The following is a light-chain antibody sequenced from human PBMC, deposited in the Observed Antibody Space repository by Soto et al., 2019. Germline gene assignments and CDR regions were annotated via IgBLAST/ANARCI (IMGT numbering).Light chain of an antibody. Sequence: QSVLTQPASVSGSPGQSITISCTGTSSDIGGYNHVSWYQQHPGKAPKLMIYEVSDRPSGVSFRFSGSKSGNTASLTISGLQAEDEADYYCSSYTSSDTYVFGTGTKLTVL. CDR2: EVS. V-gene: IGLV2-14*01. J-gene: IGLJ1*01. CDR3: SSYTSSDTYV. CDR1: SSDIGGYNH.